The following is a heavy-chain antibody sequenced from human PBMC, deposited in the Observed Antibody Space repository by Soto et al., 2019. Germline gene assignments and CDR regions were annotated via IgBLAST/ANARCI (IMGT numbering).Heavy chain of an antibody. CDR1: GASISSSPYA. Sequence: PSETLSLTCNASGASISSSPYAWGWIRQSAGKGLERIGTIDYGGSTYYNPSLKSRITISVDTSKNQISLKLSSVTAADTAVYYCSRILTFNGDFDYYYHGMDVWGQGTTVTVSS. J-gene: IGHJ6*02. CDR3: SRILTFNGDFDYYYHGMDV. D-gene: IGHD4-17*01. V-gene: IGHV4-39*07. CDR2: IDYGGST.